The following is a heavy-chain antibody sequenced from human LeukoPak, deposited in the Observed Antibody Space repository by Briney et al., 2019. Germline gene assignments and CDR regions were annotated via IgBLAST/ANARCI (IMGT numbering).Heavy chain of an antibody. Sequence: PGGSLRLSCAASGFTFSSYSMNWVRQAPWKGLEWVSSISSSSSYIYYADSVKGRFTISRDNAKNSLYLQMNSLRAEETAVYYCARDATPIAAAGTGWFDPWGQGTLVTVSS. V-gene: IGHV3-21*01. CDR2: ISSSSSYI. D-gene: IGHD6-13*01. J-gene: IGHJ5*02. CDR1: GFTFSSYS. CDR3: ARDATPIAAAGTGWFDP.